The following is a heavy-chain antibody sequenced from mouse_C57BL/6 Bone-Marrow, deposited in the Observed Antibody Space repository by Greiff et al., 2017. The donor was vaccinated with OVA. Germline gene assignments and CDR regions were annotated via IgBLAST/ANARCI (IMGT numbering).Heavy chain of an antibody. CDR1: GYTFTSYW. V-gene: IGHV1-69*01. Sequence: QVQLQQPGAELVMPGASVKLSCKASGYTFTSYWMHWVKQRPGQGLEWIGEIDPSDSYTNYNQKFKGKSTLTVDKSSSTAYMQLSSLTSEDSAVYYCARSRIAYWGQGTLVTVSA. J-gene: IGHJ3*01. CDR2: IDPSDSYT. CDR3: ARSRIAY.